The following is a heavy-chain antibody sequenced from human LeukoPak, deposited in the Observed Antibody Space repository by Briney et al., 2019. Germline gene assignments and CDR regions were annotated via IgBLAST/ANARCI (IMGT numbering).Heavy chain of an antibody. J-gene: IGHJ4*02. Sequence: SETLSLTCAVYGGSFSGYYWSWIRQPPGKGLEWIGEINHSGSTNYNPSLKSRVTISVDTPKNQFSLKLSSVTAADTAVYYCARGNYGSGSYYLSDWGQGTLVTVSS. CDR2: INHSGST. V-gene: IGHV4-34*01. CDR3: ARGNYGSGSYYLSD. CDR1: GGSFSGYY. D-gene: IGHD3-10*01.